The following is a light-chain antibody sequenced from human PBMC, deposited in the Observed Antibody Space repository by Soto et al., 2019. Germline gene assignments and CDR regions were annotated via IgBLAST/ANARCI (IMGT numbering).Light chain of an antibody. CDR3: LLSYSGARHVV. J-gene: IGLJ2*01. V-gene: IGLV7-46*01. CDR2: DTS. CDR1: TGAVTSGHY. Sequence: QAVVTQEPSLTVSPGGXXTXTCGSSTGAVTSGHYPYWFQQKPGQAPRTLIYDTSNKHSWTPARFSGSLLGGKAALTLSGAQPEDEAEYYCLLSYSGARHVVFGGGTKLTVL.